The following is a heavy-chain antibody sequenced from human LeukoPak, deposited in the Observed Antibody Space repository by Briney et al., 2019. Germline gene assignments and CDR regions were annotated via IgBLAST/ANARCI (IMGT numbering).Heavy chain of an antibody. CDR3: ARSNGMDV. Sequence: GGSLRLSCAASGFALSSHWMTWVRQVPGRGPEWVANVNRDGSETYYLDSVRGRFTISKDNAKNSLYLQMNSLRAEDTALYHCARSNGMDVWGQGTTVIVSS. D-gene: IGHD2/OR15-2a*01. V-gene: IGHV3-7*03. J-gene: IGHJ6*02. CDR2: VNRDGSET. CDR1: GFALSSHW.